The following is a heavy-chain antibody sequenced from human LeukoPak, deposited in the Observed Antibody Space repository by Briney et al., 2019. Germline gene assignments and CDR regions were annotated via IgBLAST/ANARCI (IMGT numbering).Heavy chain of an antibody. CDR2: ISPSGSAI. J-gene: IGHJ4*02. V-gene: IGHV3-21*01. CDR3: ATGIRERGFDS. CDR1: ESILSTYA. Sequence: GGSLRLSCADSESILSTYAVNWVRQAPGRGLAWVSSISPSGSAIFYAGSVKGRFTISRDNAKNSLYLQMNSLRAEDTALYFCATGIRERGFDSWGQGTLVTVSS. D-gene: IGHD1-1*01.